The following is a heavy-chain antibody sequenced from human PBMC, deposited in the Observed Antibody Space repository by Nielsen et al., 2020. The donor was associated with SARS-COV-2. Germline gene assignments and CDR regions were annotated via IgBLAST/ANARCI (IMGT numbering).Heavy chain of an antibody. CDR1: GLTFSSHP. CDR2: ISDSGGST. CDR3: AKDGARGDYGYFDY. V-gene: IGHV3-23*01. Sequence: GESLKISCAASGLTFSSHPMTWVRQAPGKGLEWVSGISDSGGSTYYPDSVKGRFTISRDNSKNTLYLQMNSLRAEDTAVYYCAKDGARGDYGYFDYWGQGTLVTVSS. J-gene: IGHJ4*02. D-gene: IGHD4-17*01.